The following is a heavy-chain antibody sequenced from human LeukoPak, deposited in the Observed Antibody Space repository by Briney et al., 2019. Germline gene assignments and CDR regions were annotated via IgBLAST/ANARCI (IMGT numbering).Heavy chain of an antibody. J-gene: IGHJ4*02. CDR1: GGSISSGGYY. V-gene: IGHV4-31*03. CDR3: ASKRGKYSSFGD. Sequence: SETLSLTCTVSGGSISSGGYYWSWIRQHPGKGLEWIGYIYYSGSTYYNPSLKSRVTISVDTPKNQFSLKLSSVTAADTAVYYCASKRGKYSSFGDWGQGTLVTVSS. CDR2: IYYSGST. D-gene: IGHD6-6*01.